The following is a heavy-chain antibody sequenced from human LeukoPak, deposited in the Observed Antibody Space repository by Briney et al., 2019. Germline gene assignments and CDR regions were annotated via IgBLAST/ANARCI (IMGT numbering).Heavy chain of an antibody. Sequence: GGSLRLSCAASGLTFYDQAMHWVRQAPGTGLEWVSLSGNDGSTYYADSVRGRFTISRDISKNSLYLEMSSLRTEDTALYHCASQTKYYSGSEGSCWGAFDLWGQGTMVTVSS. CDR2: SGNDGST. D-gene: IGHD3-10*01. J-gene: IGHJ3*01. CDR3: ASQTKYYSGSEGSCWGAFDL. CDR1: GLTFYDQA. V-gene: IGHV3-43*02.